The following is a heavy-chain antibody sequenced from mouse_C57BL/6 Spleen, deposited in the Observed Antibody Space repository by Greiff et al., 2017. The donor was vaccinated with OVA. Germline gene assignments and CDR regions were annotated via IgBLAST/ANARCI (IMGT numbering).Heavy chain of an antibody. J-gene: IGHJ2*01. CDR1: GYSITSGYY. CDR3: ASGIYDGYYEYFDY. D-gene: IGHD2-3*01. CDR2: ISYDGSN. V-gene: IGHV3-6*01. Sequence: EVQLVESGPGLVKPSQSLSLTCSVTGYSITSGYYWNWIRQFPGNKLEWMGYISYDGSNNYNPSLKNRISITRDTSKNQFFLKLNSVTTEDTATYYCASGIYDGYYEYFDYWGQGTTLTVSS.